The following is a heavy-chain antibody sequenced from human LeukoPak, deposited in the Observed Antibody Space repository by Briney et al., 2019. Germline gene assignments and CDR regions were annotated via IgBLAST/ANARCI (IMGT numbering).Heavy chain of an antibody. Sequence: PSETLSLTCAVYGGSFSGYYWSWIRQPPGKGLEWIGEINHRGSTNYNPSLKSRVTISVDTSKNQFSLKLSSVTAADTAVYYCARARRIAAAVPRPNWFDPWGQGTLVTVSS. J-gene: IGHJ5*02. V-gene: IGHV4-34*01. D-gene: IGHD6-13*01. CDR2: INHRGST. CDR1: GGSFSGYY. CDR3: ARARRIAAAVPRPNWFDP.